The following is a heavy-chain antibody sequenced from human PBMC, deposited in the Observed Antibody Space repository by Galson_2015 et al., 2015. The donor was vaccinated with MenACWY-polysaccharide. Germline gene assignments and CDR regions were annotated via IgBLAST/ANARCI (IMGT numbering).Heavy chain of an antibody. CDR3: AKDWRPGTTEPVDY. CDR1: GFTFSSYG. V-gene: IGHV3-30*18. J-gene: IGHJ4*02. Sequence: SLRLSCAASGFTFSSYGMHWVRQAPGKGLEWVAVISYDGSNKYYADSVKGRFTISRDNSKNTLYLQMNSLRAEDTTVYYCAKDWRPGTTEPVDYWGQGTLVTVSS. D-gene: IGHD1-7*01. CDR2: ISYDGSNK.